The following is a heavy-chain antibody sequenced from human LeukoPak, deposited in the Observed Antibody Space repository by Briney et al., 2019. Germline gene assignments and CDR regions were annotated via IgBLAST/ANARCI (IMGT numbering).Heavy chain of an antibody. J-gene: IGHJ4*02. CDR1: GGAISSGSYY. CDR2: IYTSGST. CDR3: ARARRGNSFDY. V-gene: IGHV4-61*02. Sequence: PSQTLSLTCTVSGGAISSGSYYWSWIRQPAGKGLEWIGRIYTSGSTNYNPSLKSRVTISVDTSKNQFSLKLSSVTAADTAVYYCARARRGNSFDYWGQGTLVTVSS. D-gene: IGHD2-15*01.